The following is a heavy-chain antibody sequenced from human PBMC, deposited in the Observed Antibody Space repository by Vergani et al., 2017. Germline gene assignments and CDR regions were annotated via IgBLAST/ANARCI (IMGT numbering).Heavy chain of an antibody. J-gene: IGHJ5*02. CDR1: GGSMSGYY. Sequence: QVRLQESGPGLVKPSETLSLTCSVSGGSMSGYYWSWIRQPPGKELEWIGYMYHSGSTNYNPSLETRVTISGDTSKNQFSLKLNSVTAADTAVYYCGRVEDFYGLGSRVLDLWGQGILVTVSS. CDR3: GRVEDFYGLGSRVLDL. V-gene: IGHV4-59*01. CDR2: MYHSGST. D-gene: IGHD3-10*01.